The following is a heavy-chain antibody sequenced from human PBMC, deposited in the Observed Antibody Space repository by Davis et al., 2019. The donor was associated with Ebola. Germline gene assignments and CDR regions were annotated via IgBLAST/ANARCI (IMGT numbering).Heavy chain of an antibody. CDR3: ARDCGRTWFDP. V-gene: IGHV1-69*13. CDR2: IIPIFGTA. CDR1: GYTFTSYY. Sequence: SVKVSCKASGYTFTSYYMHWVRQAPGQGLEWMGGIIPIFGTANYAQKFQGRVTITADESTSTAYMELSSLRSEDTAVYYCARDCGRTWFDPWGQGTLVTVSS. D-gene: IGHD2-21*01. J-gene: IGHJ5*02.